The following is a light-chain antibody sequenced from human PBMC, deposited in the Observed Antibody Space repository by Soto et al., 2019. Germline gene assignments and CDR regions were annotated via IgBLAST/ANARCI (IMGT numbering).Light chain of an antibody. Sequence: ETVMTQSPVTLSVSPGERVTLSCRASQSVSNSLAWYQQRPGQAPWLLIYDASTRATGIPGRFSGSGSGTEFTLTISSLQSEDFAVYFCQQYDDWPPYTFGQGTKVE. J-gene: IGKJ2*01. CDR3: QQYDDWPPYT. CDR2: DAS. V-gene: IGKV3-15*01. CDR1: QSVSNS.